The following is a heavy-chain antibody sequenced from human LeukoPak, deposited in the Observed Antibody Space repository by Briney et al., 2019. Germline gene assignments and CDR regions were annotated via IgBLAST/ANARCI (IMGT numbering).Heavy chain of an antibody. D-gene: IGHD6-19*01. CDR1: GYTFTSYG. Sequence: ASVKVSCKASGYTFTSYGISWVRQAPGQGLEWMGWISAYNGNTNYAQKLQGRVTMTTDTSTSTAYMELRSLRSEDTAVYYCATCGVIGPVAGLGDGGFDIWGQGTMVTVSS. J-gene: IGHJ3*02. CDR2: ISAYNGNT. CDR3: ATCGVIGPVAGLGDGGFDI. V-gene: IGHV1-18*01.